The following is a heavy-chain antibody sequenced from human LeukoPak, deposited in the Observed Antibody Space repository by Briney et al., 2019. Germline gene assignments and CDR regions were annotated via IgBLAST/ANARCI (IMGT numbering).Heavy chain of an antibody. D-gene: IGHD4-23*01. V-gene: IGHV1-2*02. CDR2: XNPNSGGT. Sequence: ASVXXXXXXSGYTFTGYYMXWXRQAAGQGLEXXXWXNPNSGGTNYAQKFQGRVTMTRDTSISTAYMELSRLRSDDTAVYYCARERGVTVVTEVGFDYWGQGTLVTVSS. CDR1: GYTFTGYY. J-gene: IGHJ4*02. CDR3: ARERGVTVVTEVGFDY.